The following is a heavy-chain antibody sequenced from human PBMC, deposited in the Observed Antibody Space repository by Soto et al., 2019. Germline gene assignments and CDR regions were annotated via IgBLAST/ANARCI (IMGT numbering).Heavy chain of an antibody. V-gene: IGHV1-69*13. CDR3: ASMYWNYPILAYYYYGMDV. Sequence: SVKVSCKASGVTFSRQDMRWVRQAPGQGLEWMGGIIPIFGTPQYAEKFQDRVTITADESTSTAYMELSSLRSEDTAVYYCASMYWNYPILAYYYYGMDVWGQGTTVTVSS. J-gene: IGHJ6*02. CDR1: GVTFSRQD. D-gene: IGHD1-7*01. CDR2: IIPIFGTP.